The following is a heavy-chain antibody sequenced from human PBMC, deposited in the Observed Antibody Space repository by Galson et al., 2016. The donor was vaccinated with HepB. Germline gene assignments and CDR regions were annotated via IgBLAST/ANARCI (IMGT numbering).Heavy chain of an antibody. CDR1: EFTFTSYA. Sequence: SLRLSCAASEFTFTSYAMSWVRQAPGKGLEWVSSIYNSGGRKRYADSVKGRFTISRDNSKNTLFLQMNSLRAVDTALYYCAKDRWTGQLLPHGFDYWGQGTLVTVSS. CDR3: AKDRWTGQLLPHGFDY. V-gene: IGHV3-23*01. D-gene: IGHD6-6*01. J-gene: IGHJ4*02. CDR2: IYNSGGRK.